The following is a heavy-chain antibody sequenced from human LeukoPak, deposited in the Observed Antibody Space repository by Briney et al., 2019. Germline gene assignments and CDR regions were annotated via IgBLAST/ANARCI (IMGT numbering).Heavy chain of an antibody. J-gene: IGHJ4*02. Sequence: SETLSLTCTVSGGSISSFYWSWIRQSPGKGLEWLGYIYYNGMTNYNPSLNSRVTISVDTSKIQFSLRLNSVTAADTAVYYCARGRGGGYSYGFDYWGRGTLVTVSS. CDR1: GGSISSFY. CDR2: IYYNGMT. V-gene: IGHV4-59*01. D-gene: IGHD5-18*01. CDR3: ARGRGGGYSYGFDY.